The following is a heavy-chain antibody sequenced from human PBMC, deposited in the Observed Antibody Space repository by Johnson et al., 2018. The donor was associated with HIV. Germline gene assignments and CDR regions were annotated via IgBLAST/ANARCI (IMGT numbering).Heavy chain of an antibody. CDR3: TTDFLYYDSSGYLEGAFDI. V-gene: IGHV3-15*01. CDR1: GFTFSNAW. Sequence: VQLVESGGGLVKPGGSLRLSCAASGFTFSNAWMSWVRQAPGKGLEWVGRIKSKTDGGTTDYAAPVKGRFTISRDDSKNTLYLQMNSLKTEDTAVYYCTTDFLYYDSSGYLEGAFDIWGQGTMVTVSS. D-gene: IGHD3-22*01. J-gene: IGHJ3*02. CDR2: IKSKTDGGTT.